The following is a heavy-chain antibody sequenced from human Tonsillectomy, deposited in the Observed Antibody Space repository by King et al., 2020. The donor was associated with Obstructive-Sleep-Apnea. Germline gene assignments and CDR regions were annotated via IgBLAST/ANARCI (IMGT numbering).Heavy chain of an antibody. CDR1: GFTFSSYS. CDR3: AREYCSSTSCYEYYYYYYGMDV. J-gene: IGHJ6*02. CDR2: ISSSSSYI. D-gene: IGHD2-2*01. V-gene: IGHV3-21*01. Sequence: VQLVESGGGLVKPGGSLRLSCAASGFTFSSYSMNWVRQAPGKGLEWVSSISSSSSYIYYADSVKGRFTISRDNAKNSLYLQMNSLRAGDTAVYYCAREYCSSTSCYEYYYYYYGMDVWGQGTTVTVSS.